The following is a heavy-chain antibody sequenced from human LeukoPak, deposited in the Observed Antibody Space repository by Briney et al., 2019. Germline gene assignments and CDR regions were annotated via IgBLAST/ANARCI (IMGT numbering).Heavy chain of an antibody. V-gene: IGHV4-59*01. D-gene: IGHD6-19*01. Sequence: SETLSLTCTVSGDSISGFYWSWFRQPPGKGLDWIGYISYSGSTNYNPSLKSRVTISVDTPRNQFSLKMSSVTAAGTAVYYCARGLPGYSNGDDAFNVWGRGTKVTVSS. CDR3: ARGLPGYSNGDDAFNV. J-gene: IGHJ3*01. CDR2: ISYSGST. CDR1: GDSISGFY.